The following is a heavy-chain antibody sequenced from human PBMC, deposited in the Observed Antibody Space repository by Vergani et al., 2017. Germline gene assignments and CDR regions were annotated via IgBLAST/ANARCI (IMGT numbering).Heavy chain of an antibody. CDR3: ARDGGVTDGTRTGDYYYYYMDV. CDR1: GGSISSGSYY. Sequence: QVQLQESGPGLVKPSQTLSLTCTVSGGSISSGSYYWSWIRQPAGKGLEWIGRIYTSGSTNYNPSLKSRVTISVDTSKNQFSLKLGSVTAADTAVYYCARDGGVTDGTRTGDYYYYYMDVWGKGTTVTVSS. V-gene: IGHV4-61*02. D-gene: IGHD1-7*01. CDR2: IYTSGST. J-gene: IGHJ6*03.